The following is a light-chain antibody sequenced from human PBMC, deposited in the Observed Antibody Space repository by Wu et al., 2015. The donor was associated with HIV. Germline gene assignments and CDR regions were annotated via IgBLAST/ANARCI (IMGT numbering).Light chain of an antibody. J-gene: IGKJ4*01. CDR1: QSVTNSY. CDR3: QQYGSSPPLT. Sequence: EIVLTQSPGTLSSSPGERATLSCRASQSVTNSYLAWYQQKPGQAPSLLIYGASSRATGIPDRFSGSGSGTDFTLTISRLEPEDFAVYYCQQYGSSPPLTFGGGTKVEIK. V-gene: IGKV3-20*01. CDR2: GAS.